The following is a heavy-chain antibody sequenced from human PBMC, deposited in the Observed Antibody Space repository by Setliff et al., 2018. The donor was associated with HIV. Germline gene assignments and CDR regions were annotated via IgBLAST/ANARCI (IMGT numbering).Heavy chain of an antibody. J-gene: IGHJ4*02. CDR2: ISSRSRTI. V-gene: IGHV3-48*01. CDR3: ARSSTLPWELPYFDY. CDR1: GFTFSSYS. D-gene: IGHD1-26*01. Sequence: GGSLRLSCAASGFTFSSYSMNWVRQAPGKGLEWVSYISSRSRTIYYADSVKGRFTISRDNAKNSLYLQMNSLRAEDTAVYYCARSSTLPWELPYFDYWGQGTLVTVSS.